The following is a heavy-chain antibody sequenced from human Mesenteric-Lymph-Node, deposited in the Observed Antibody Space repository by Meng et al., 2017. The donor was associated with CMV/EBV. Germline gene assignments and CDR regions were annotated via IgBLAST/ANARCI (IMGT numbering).Heavy chain of an antibody. CDR2: INTNTGNP. V-gene: IGHV7-4-1*02. J-gene: IGHJ5*02. CDR1: GYTFPTYA. Sequence: KGSCKSSGYTFPTYASNWIRQAPGQGLDWMGWINTNTGNPTYAQGFTGRFVSSLDTSVSTAYMQISSLKAEDTAVYYCAREGWSDPWGQGTLVTVSS. CDR3: AREGWSDP.